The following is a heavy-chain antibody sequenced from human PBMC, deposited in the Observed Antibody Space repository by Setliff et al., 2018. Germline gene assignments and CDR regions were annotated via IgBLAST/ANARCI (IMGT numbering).Heavy chain of an antibody. D-gene: IGHD3-16*02. V-gene: IGHV1-2*02. J-gene: IGHJ4*02. CDR2: INPKTGGT. CDR1: GYTFTSYD. CDR3: AREPYDYIWGSYRSPYFDH. Sequence: ASVKVSCKASGYTFTSYDINWVRQAPGQGLEWMGWINPKTGGTNYAQKFQGRVTMTRDASINTAFMHLSSLKSDDMAVYYCAREPYDYIWGSYRSPYFDHWGQGALVTVSS.